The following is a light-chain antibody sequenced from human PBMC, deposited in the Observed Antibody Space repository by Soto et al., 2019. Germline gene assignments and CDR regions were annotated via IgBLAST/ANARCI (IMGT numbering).Light chain of an antibody. CDR2: GNN. J-gene: IGLJ3*02. CDR1: SSNIGAGYD. V-gene: IGLV1-40*01. CDR3: QSFDSSLRGWV. Sequence: QSVLTQPPSVSGAPGQRVTISCTGSSSNIGAGYDVHWYQQLPGTAPKLLIYGNNNRPSGVPDRFSGSKSGTSASLAITGLQADDEADYYCQSFDSSLRGWVFGGGTKLTVL.